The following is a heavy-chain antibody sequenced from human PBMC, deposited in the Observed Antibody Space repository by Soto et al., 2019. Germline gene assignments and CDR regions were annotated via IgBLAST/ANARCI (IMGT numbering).Heavy chain of an antibody. V-gene: IGHV1-46*01. CDR2: INPSGGST. Sequence: ASVKVSCKASGYTFTSYYMHWVRQAPGQGLEWMGIINPSGGSTSYAQKFQGRVTMTRDTSTSTVYMELSSLRSEDTAVYYCAREWTTVVTFCWFDPWGQGTLVTVSS. D-gene: IGHD4-17*01. J-gene: IGHJ5*02. CDR1: GYTFTSYY. CDR3: AREWTTVVTFCWFDP.